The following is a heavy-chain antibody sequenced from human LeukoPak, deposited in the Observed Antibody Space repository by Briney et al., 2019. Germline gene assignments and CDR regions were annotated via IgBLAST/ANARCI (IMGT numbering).Heavy chain of an antibody. Sequence: SETLSLTCAVYGGSFSGYYWSWIRQPPGKGLEWIGEINHSGSTNYNPSLKSRVTISVDTSKNQFSLKLSSVTAADTAVYYCARGQRGYRYGSRRYYFDYWGEGTLVPVSS. CDR3: ARGQRGYRYGSRRYYFDY. CDR2: INHSGST. CDR1: GGSFSGYY. V-gene: IGHV4-34*01. J-gene: IGHJ4*02. D-gene: IGHD5-18*01.